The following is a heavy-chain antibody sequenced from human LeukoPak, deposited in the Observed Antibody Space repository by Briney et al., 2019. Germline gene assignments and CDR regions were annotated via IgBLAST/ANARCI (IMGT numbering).Heavy chain of an antibody. D-gene: IGHD1-26*01. J-gene: IGHJ4*02. Sequence: SVKVSCKASGGTFSSYAISWVRQAPGQGLEWMGRIIPIFGIANYAQKFQGRVTVTADKSTSTAYMELSSLRSEDTAVYYCAIGTLIVGATSPFDYWGQGTLVTVSS. CDR2: IIPIFGIA. CDR3: AIGTLIVGATSPFDY. CDR1: GGTFSSYA. V-gene: IGHV1-69*04.